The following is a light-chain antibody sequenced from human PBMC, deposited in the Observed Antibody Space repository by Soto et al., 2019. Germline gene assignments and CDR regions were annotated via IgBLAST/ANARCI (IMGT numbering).Light chain of an antibody. V-gene: IGLV2-14*01. CDR1: STDVGGYNY. Sequence: QSVLAQPSSVSGSPGQSITISCTGTSTDVGGYNYVSWYQHHPGKGPKLIIYEVSNRPSGVSDRFSGSKSGNKASLIISNLEAEDESDYYCSSNKIGSTYVFGTGTKVTVL. CDR2: EVS. J-gene: IGLJ1*01. CDR3: SSNKIGSTYV.